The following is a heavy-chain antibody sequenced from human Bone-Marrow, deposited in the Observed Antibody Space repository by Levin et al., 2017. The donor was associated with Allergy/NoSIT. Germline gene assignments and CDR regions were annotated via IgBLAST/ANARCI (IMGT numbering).Heavy chain of an antibody. CDR2: IIPIFGTA. CDR1: GGTFSSYA. J-gene: IGHJ6*02. D-gene: IGHD2-15*01. Sequence: ASVKVSCKASGGTFSSYAISWVRQAPGQGLEWMGGIIPIFGTANYAQKFQGRVTITADESTSTAYMELSSLRSEDTAVYYCARAGTSHELERGRLGYCSGGSCYRTRGETYGMDVWGQGTTVTVSS. V-gene: IGHV1-69*13. CDR3: ARAGTSHELERGRLGYCSGGSCYRTRGETYGMDV.